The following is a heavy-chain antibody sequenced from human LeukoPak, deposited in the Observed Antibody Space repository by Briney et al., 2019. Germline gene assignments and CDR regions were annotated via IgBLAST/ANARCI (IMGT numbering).Heavy chain of an antibody. D-gene: IGHD3-10*01. V-gene: IGHV1-18*01. CDR1: GYTFTSYG. Sequence: ASVKVSCKASGYTFTSYGISWVRQAPGQGLEWMGWISAYNGNTNYAQKFQGRVRMTRDTSTSTVYLELSSLRSEDTAVYYCAREPQESYRFDYWGQGTLVTVSS. J-gene: IGHJ4*02. CDR2: ISAYNGNT. CDR3: AREPQESYRFDY.